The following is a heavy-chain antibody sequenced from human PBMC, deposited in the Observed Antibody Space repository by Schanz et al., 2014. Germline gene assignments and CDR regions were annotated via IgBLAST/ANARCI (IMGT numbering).Heavy chain of an antibody. Sequence: QVQLVQSGAEVKKPGASVKVSCEASRYTFNTYGLNWVRQAPGQGLEWMGWISAYTNNTNYAQKVQGRVTMTTDTSTGTAYMELRSLRSDDTAVYYCARDRRRYCSTASCLHDNWFDPWGQGTLXTVSS. J-gene: IGHJ5*02. V-gene: IGHV1-18*01. CDR3: ARDRRRYCSTASCLHDNWFDP. CDR2: ISAYTNNT. CDR1: RYTFNTYG. D-gene: IGHD2-2*01.